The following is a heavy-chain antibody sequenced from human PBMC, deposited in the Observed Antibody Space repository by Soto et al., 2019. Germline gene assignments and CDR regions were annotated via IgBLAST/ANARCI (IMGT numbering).Heavy chain of an antibody. Sequence: QVQLVESGGGVVQPGRSLRLSCAASGFTFSSYGMHWVRQAPGKGLEWVAVISYDGSNKYYADSVKGRFTISRDNSKNTLYLQMNSLRAEDTAVYYCAKAGSHAFDIWGQGTMVTVSS. V-gene: IGHV3-30*18. CDR1: GFTFSSYG. CDR3: AKAGSHAFDI. J-gene: IGHJ3*02. D-gene: IGHD3-10*01. CDR2: ISYDGSNK.